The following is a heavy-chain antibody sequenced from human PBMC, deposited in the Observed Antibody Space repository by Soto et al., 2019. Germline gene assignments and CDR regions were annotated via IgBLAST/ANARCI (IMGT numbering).Heavy chain of an antibody. Sequence: GGSLRLSCAASGFTFSSYSMNWVRQAPGKGLEWVSSISSSSSYIYYTDSVKGRFTISRDNAKNSLYLQMNSLRAEDTAVYYCARDDQGDHFKYDFWSGPFDPWGQGTLVTVSS. D-gene: IGHD3-3*01. CDR1: GFTFSSYS. J-gene: IGHJ5*02. V-gene: IGHV3-21*01. CDR2: ISSSSSYI. CDR3: ARDDQGDHFKYDFWSGPFDP.